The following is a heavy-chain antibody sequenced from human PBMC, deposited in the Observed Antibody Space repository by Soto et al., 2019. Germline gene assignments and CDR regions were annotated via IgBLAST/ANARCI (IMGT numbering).Heavy chain of an antibody. CDR3: ARDAGPYYYDSSGYYYASYYYYGMDV. Sequence: GASVKVSCKASGYTFTSYYMRWVRQAPGQGLEWMGIINPSGGSTSYAQKFQGRVTMTRDTSTSTVYMELSSLRSEDTAVYYCARDAGPYYYDSSGYYYASYYYYGMDVWGQGTTVTVSS. CDR1: GYTFTSYY. CDR2: INPSGGST. V-gene: IGHV1-46*01. D-gene: IGHD3-22*01. J-gene: IGHJ6*02.